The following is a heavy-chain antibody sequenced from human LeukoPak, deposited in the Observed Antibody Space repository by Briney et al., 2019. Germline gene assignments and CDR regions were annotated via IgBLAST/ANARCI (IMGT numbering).Heavy chain of an antibody. CDR1: GYTFTGYY. CDR3: ARNRRITILNWFDP. CDR2: INPNSGGT. D-gene: IGHD3-3*01. Sequence: GAPVKVSCKASGYTFTGYYMHWVRQAPGQGLEWMGRINPNSGGTNYAQKFQGRVTMTRDTSISTAYMELSRLRSDDTAVYYCARNRRITILNWFDPWGQGTLVTVSS. J-gene: IGHJ5*02. V-gene: IGHV1-2*06.